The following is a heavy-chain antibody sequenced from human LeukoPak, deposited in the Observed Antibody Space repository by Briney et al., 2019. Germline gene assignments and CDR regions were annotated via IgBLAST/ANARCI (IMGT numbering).Heavy chain of an antibody. J-gene: IGHJ4*02. CDR1: GFTFTSSA. CDR2: VSSNGVNT. D-gene: IGHD6-19*01. CDR3: VKGSKYSNGWLDY. V-gene: IGHV3-64D*06. Sequence: PGGSLRLSCSASGFTFTSSAMHWVRQAPGKGLEHLSGVSSNGVNTYYADSVKGRFTISRDNSKNTLYLQMSSLRAEDTAVYYCVKGSKYSNGWLDYWGQGTLVTVSS.